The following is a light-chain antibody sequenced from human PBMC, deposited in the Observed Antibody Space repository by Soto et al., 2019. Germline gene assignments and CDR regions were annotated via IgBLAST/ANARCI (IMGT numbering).Light chain of an antibody. CDR1: QSVSSY. J-gene: IGKJ1*01. CDR2: DAS. V-gene: IGKV3-11*01. Sequence: EFVLTQSPVTLSLSPGQRATLSCRASQSVSSYLAWYQQKPGQAPMLLIYDASTRATGIPARFSGSGSGTDFTLTITSLEPEDFAVYYCQQRSNWPPTFGQGTKVDIK. CDR3: QQRSNWPPT.